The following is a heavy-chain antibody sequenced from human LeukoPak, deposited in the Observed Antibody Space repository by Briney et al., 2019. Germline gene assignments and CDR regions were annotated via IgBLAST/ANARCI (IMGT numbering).Heavy chain of an antibody. J-gene: IGHJ4*02. CDR3: AKGPYSYDTGGYYNY. V-gene: IGHV3-23*01. Sequence: GGSLRLSCAASGFTFSSNAMSWVRPAPGKGLEWVSGVSGSAGSTYYADSVKGRFTISRDNSKSTLYLQMNSLRAEDTAVYYCAKGPYSYDTGGYYNYWGQGILVTVSS. D-gene: IGHD3-22*01. CDR1: GFTFSSNA. CDR2: VSGSAGST.